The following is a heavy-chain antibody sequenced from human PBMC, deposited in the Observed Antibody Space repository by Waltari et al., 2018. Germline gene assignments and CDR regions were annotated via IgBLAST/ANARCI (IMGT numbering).Heavy chain of an antibody. Sequence: QLQLQESGPGLVKPSETLSLTCTVSGDSISTSNRFWGWIRQSPGKGLEWIGSMYYSGSTSYNPSLESRVTRSVDTSKNQISLKLPSVTAADTAVYYCARGLTISGLVTSYFDYWGQGTLVTVSS. D-gene: IGHD3-3*01. CDR2: MYYSGST. V-gene: IGHV4-39*07. J-gene: IGHJ4*02. CDR1: GDSISTSNRF. CDR3: ARGLTISGLVTSYFDY.